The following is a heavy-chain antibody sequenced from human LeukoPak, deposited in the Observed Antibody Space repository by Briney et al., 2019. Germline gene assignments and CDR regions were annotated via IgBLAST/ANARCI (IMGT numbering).Heavy chain of an antibody. Sequence: KPSETLSLTCTVSSGSISPYYWSWIRQPPGRELEWIGYVSYSGSTNYNPSLKSRVTISLETSKNQFSLKLSSVTAADTAVYYCARDPSIAAPNPIWGQGTLVTVSS. J-gene: IGHJ4*02. V-gene: IGHV4-59*01. CDR2: VSYSGST. CDR1: SGSISPYY. CDR3: ARDPSIAAPNPI. D-gene: IGHD6-6*01.